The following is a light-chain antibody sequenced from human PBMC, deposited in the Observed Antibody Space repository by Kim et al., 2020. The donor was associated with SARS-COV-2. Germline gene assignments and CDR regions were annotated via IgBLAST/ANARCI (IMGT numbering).Light chain of an antibody. J-gene: IGLJ3*02. CDR3: QSYDSSNLV. CDR2: EDD. Sequence: GKTVTISCTRISGSIASNYVQWYQQRPGSAPTTVIYEDDQRPSGVPDRFSGSIDSSSNSASLTISGLKTEDEADYYCQSYDSSNLVFGGGTKLTVL. CDR1: SGSIASNY. V-gene: IGLV6-57*03.